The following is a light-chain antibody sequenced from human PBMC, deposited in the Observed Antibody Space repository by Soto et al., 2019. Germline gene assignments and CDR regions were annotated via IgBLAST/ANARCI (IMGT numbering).Light chain of an antibody. CDR1: SSNIGAGYD. J-gene: IGLJ2*01. CDR2: GNY. Sequence: QSVLTQPPSVSGAPGQRVTISCTGSSSNIGAGYDVHWYQQLPGTAPKLLIYGNYNRPSGVPDRFSGSKSGTSASLAITGLQAEHEADYSCQSYDSSLSGFVVFGGGTQLTVL. CDR3: QSYDSSLSGFVV. V-gene: IGLV1-40*01.